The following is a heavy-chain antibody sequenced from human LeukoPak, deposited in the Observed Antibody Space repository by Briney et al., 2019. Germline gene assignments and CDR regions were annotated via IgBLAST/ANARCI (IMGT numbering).Heavy chain of an antibody. D-gene: IGHD2-21*01. Sequence: GGSLRLSCAASGFTFSSYSMNWVRQAPGKGLEWVSSISSSSSYIYYADSVKGRFTISRDNAKNSLYLQMNSLRAEDTAVYYCARGLKTGGDSSPTWGQGTMVTVSS. V-gene: IGHV3-21*01. CDR1: GFTFSSYS. J-gene: IGHJ3*01. CDR2: ISSSSSYI. CDR3: ARGLKTGGDSSPT.